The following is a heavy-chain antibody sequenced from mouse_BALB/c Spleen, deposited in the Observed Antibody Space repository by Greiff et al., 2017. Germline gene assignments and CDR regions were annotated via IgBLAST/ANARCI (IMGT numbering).Heavy chain of an antibody. D-gene: IGHD3-1*01. CDR3: ARGLRYFDY. J-gene: IGHJ2*01. Sequence: EVQLQQSGPELVKPGASVKMSCKASGYTFTSYVMHWVKQKPGQGLEWIGYINPYNDGTKYNEKFKGKATFTVDTSSSTAYMQFNSLTSEDSAVYYCARGLRYFDYWGQGTTLTVSS. CDR2: INPYNDGT. CDR1: GYTFTSYV. V-gene: IGHV1-14*01.